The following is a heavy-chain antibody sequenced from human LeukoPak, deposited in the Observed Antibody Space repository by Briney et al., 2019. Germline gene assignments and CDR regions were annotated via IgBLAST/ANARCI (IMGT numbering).Heavy chain of an antibody. CDR1: GYTFTGYY. D-gene: IGHD5-18*01. J-gene: IGHJ3*02. Sequence: ASVKVSCKASGYTFTGYYMHRVRQAPGQGLEWMGWINPNSGGTNYAQTLQSRVTMTRDTSISTAYMEQSRLRSDDTAVYYCARAGGGYSYAFAFDIWGQRTMVTVSS. V-gene: IGHV1-2*02. CDR2: INPNSGGT. CDR3: ARAGGGYSYAFAFDI.